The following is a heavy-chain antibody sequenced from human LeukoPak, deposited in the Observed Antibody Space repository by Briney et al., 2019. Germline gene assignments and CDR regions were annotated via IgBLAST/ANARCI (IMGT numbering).Heavy chain of an antibody. V-gene: IGHV3-7*01. J-gene: IGHJ6*03. CDR3: ESCGYRYGQYYYYMDV. Sequence: GGSLRLSCAASGLTFSSYWMSWVRQAPGKGLEWVGNINQDGSEKYYVDSVKGRFTISRDNAKKSLYLQMNSLRAEDTALYYCESCGYRYGQYYYYMDVWGKGTTVTVSS. CDR1: GLTFSSYW. CDR2: INQDGSEK. D-gene: IGHD5-18*01.